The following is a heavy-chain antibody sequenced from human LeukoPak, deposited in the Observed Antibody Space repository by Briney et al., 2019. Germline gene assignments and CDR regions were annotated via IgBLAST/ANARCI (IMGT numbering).Heavy chain of an antibody. V-gene: IGHV4-59*01. D-gene: IGHD6-25*01. CDR3: ARSRGNLYFQH. CDR2: IHYTGST. Sequence: SETLSLTCTVSGDSISSYYWSWIRQSPEKGLEWIGYIHYTGSTYYNPSLRSRVTISVDTSKNQFSLRLISVTAADTAMYYCARSRGNLYFQHWGQGTLVTVSS. CDR1: GDSISSYY. J-gene: IGHJ1*01.